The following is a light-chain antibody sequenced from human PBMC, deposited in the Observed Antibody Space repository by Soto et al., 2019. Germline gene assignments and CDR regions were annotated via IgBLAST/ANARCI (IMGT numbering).Light chain of an antibody. Sequence: EIVLTQSPGTLSLSPGKRATLSCRASQRVSSSFLAWYQQKPGQAPRLLIYGTSGRATGIPDRFSDSGSGTDFTLTISGLEPEDFVVYYCQQHRRSPPVTVGQGTRLEIK. CDR3: QQHRRSPPVT. J-gene: IGKJ5*01. V-gene: IGKV3-20*01. CDR1: QRVSSSF. CDR2: GTS.